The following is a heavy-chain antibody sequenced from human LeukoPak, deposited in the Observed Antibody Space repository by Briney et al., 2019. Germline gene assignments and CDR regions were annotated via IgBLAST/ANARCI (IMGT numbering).Heavy chain of an antibody. V-gene: IGHV1-2*02. D-gene: IGHD6-6*01. CDR1: EYTFSDSH. J-gene: IGHJ4*02. Sequence: ASVKVSCKAYEYTFSDSHIHWVRQAPGQGLEWVGWINPNSGGTNYAQKFQGRVTMTRDTSISTAYMELSRLRSDDTAVYYCASGPSDLGSSSQYWGQGTLVIVSS. CDR2: INPNSGGT. CDR3: ASGPSDLGSSSQY.